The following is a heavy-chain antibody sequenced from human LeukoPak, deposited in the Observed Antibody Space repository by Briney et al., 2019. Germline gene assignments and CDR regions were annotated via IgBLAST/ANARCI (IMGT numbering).Heavy chain of an antibody. Sequence: GGSLRLSCAASGFTFSRYSINWVRQAPGRGLEWVSSITSSSSYIYYADSVKGRFTISRDNAKNSLYLQMNSLRAEDTAVYYCARDRYYYYYMDVWGKGTTVTVSS. CDR1: GFTFSRYS. V-gene: IGHV3-21*01. CDR3: ARDRYYYYYMDV. J-gene: IGHJ6*03. CDR2: ITSSSSYI.